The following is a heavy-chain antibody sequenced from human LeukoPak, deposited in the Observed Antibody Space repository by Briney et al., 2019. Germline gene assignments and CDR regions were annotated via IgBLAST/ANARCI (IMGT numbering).Heavy chain of an antibody. D-gene: IGHD3-22*01. V-gene: IGHV1-46*01. Sequence: GASVKVSCKASGYTFTSYYMHWVRQAPGQGLEWMGIINPSGGSTSYAQKFQGRVTMTRDTSTSTVYMELSSLRSEDTAVYYCARGDYYDSSGYYYAGRLYYFDYWGQGTLVTVSS. CDR1: GYTFTSYY. CDR3: ARGDYYDSSGYYYAGRLYYFDY. CDR2: INPSGGST. J-gene: IGHJ4*02.